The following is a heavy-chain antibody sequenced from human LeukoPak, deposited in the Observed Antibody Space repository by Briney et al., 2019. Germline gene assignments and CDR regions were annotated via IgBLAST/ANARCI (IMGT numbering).Heavy chain of an antibody. CDR3: ARDRLAVAGLYWYFDL. V-gene: IGHV4-59*11. CDR2: IYYSGST. J-gene: IGHJ2*01. D-gene: IGHD6-19*01. CDR1: GGSISSHY. Sequence: SETLSLTCTFSGGSISSHYWSWIRQPPGKGLEWIGYIYYSGSTNYNPSLKSRVTISVDTSKNQFSLKLSSVTAADTAVYYCARDRLAVAGLYWYFDLWGRGTLVTVSS.